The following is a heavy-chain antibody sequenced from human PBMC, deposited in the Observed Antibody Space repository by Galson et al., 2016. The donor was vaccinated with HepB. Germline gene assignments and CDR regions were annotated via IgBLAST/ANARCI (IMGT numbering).Heavy chain of an antibody. J-gene: IGHJ4*02. Sequence: PALVKPTQTLTLTCTFSGFSLTTSGMCVSWIRQPPGKALEWLALIDWDEDKFYSTSLKPRLTISKGTSENQVVLTMTNMHPVDTATYYCARTRRSRYCSGGSCYNFDCWGQGTLVTVSS. CDR2: IDWDEDK. CDR3: ARTRRSRYCSGGSCYNFDC. D-gene: IGHD2-15*01. CDR1: GFSLTTSGMC. V-gene: IGHV2-70*01.